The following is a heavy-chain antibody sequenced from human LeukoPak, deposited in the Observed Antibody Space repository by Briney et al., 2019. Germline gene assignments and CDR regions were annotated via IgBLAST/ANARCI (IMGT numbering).Heavy chain of an antibody. CDR2: ISAYNGNT. CDR3: ARDAVVVPAAIAGATTNFDY. D-gene: IGHD2-2*01. CDR1: GYTFTSYG. J-gene: IGHJ4*02. V-gene: IGHV1-18*01. Sequence: EASVEVSCKASGYTFTSYGISWVRQAPGQGLEWMGWISAYNGNTNYAQKLQGRVTMTTDTSTSTACMELRSLRSDDTAVYYCARDAVVVPAAIAGATTNFDYWGQGTLVTVSS.